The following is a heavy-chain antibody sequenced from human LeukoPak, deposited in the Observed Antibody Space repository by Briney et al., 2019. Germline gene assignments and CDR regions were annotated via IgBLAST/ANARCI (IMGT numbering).Heavy chain of an antibody. J-gene: IGHJ4*02. Sequence: PGGSLRLSCAASGFTFSDYSMNWVRQAPGKGLEWVSYISSTSSTIYYADSVKGRFTISRDNSKNTLYLQMNSLRAEDTAVYYCASFESSGSYYNLPDYWGQGTLVSVSS. CDR2: ISSTSSTI. CDR1: GFTFSDYS. CDR3: ASFESSGSYYNLPDY. D-gene: IGHD3-10*01. V-gene: IGHV3-48*01.